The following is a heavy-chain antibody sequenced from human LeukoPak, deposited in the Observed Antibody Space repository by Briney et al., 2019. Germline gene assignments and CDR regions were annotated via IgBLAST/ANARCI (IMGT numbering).Heavy chain of an antibody. CDR3: ARDLNY. J-gene: IGHJ4*02. V-gene: IGHV3-66*01. CDR2: IYRSGST. Sequence: GGSLRLSCAASGFSVSSNYMTWVRQAPGKGLEWVSVIYRSGSTYYADSVKARFTISRDNSKNTLYLQMNSLRAEDTAVYYCARDLNYWGQGTLVTVSS. CDR1: GFSVSSNY.